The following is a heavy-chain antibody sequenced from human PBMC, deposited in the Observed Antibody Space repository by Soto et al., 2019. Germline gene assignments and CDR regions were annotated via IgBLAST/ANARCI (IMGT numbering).Heavy chain of an antibody. CDR2: INPSGGST. CDR3: AGVAVVGDAFDI. J-gene: IGHJ3*02. V-gene: IGHV1-46*01. CDR1: GYTFTSYY. Sequence: QVQLVQSGAEVKKPGASVKVSCKASGYTFTSYYMHWVRQAPGQGLEWMGIINPSGGSTSYAQKFQGRVTMTRDTSTSTFYMELSSLRSEDTAVYYCAGVAVVGDAFDICGQGTMVAVAS. D-gene: IGHD6-19*01.